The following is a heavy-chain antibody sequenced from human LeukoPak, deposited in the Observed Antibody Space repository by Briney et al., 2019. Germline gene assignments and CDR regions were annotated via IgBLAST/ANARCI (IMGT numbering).Heavy chain of an antibody. CDR1: GDSVSSNSAA. CDR3: VREGSEGYLFDY. J-gene: IGHJ4*02. V-gene: IGHV6-1*01. Sequence: SQTLSLTCAISGDSVSSNSAAWSWIRQSPSRGLEWLGRTYYRSKWYNDYALSLKSRITINSDTSKNRFSLQLNSVTPEDTAVHYCVREGSEGYLFDYWGQGTLVTVSS. CDR2: TYYRSKWYN. D-gene: IGHD1-1*01.